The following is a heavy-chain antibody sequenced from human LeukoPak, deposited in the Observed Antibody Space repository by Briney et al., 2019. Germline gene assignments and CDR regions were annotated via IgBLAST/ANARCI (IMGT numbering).Heavy chain of an antibody. CDR2: ISGSGGST. D-gene: IGHD2-2*01. CDR3: AKSLVVPAAIVLGAQNYYYYGMDV. CDR1: GFTFSSYA. V-gene: IGHV3-23*01. J-gene: IGHJ6*04. Sequence: GGSLRLSCAASGFTFSSYAMSWVRQAPGKGLEWVSAISGSGGSTYYADSVKGRFTISRDNSKNTLYLQMNSLRAEDTAVYYCAKSLVVPAAIVLGAQNYYYYGMDVWGKGTTVTVSS.